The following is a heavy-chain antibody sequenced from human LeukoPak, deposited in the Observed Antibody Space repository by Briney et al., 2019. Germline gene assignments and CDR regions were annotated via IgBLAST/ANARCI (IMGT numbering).Heavy chain of an antibody. CDR2: ISSDGDNT. J-gene: IGHJ4*02. Sequence: GGSLRLSCAASGFTFSSYSRHWVRQAPGKGLEYVSVISSDGDNTYYADSVKGRFTISRDNSKNTLYLQMGSLRAEDMAVYYCARAALEYCGGDCLDYWGQGTLVTVPS. D-gene: IGHD2-21*01. CDR3: ARAALEYCGGDCLDY. V-gene: IGHV3-64*02. CDR1: GFTFSSYS.